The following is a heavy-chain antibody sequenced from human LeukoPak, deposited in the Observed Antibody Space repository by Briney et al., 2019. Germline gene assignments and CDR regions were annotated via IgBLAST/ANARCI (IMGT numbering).Heavy chain of an antibody. CDR1: GYTFTSYA. J-gene: IGHJ6*02. CDR2: INTNTGNP. Sequence: ASVKVSCKASGYTFTSYAMNWVRQAPGQGLEWMGWINTNTGNPTYAQGFTGRFVFSLDTSVSTAYLQISSLKAEDTAVYYCATNYGGPTHYYYYGMGVWGQGTTVTVSS. D-gene: IGHD4-23*01. CDR3: ATNYGGPTHYYYYGMGV. V-gene: IGHV7-4-1*02.